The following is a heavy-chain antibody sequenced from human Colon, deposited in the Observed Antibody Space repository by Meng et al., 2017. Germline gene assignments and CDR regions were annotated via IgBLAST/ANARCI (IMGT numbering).Heavy chain of an antibody. CDR1: GFTFSSYS. J-gene: IGHJ4*02. CDR3: ARGRVVVVASPSDY. D-gene: IGHD2-15*01. CDR2: ISSSSS. Sequence: EVQLVESGGGLVKPGGSLRLSCAASGFTFSSYSMIWVRQAPGKGLEWVSSISSSSSYADSVKGRFTISRDNAKNSLYLQMNSLRAEDTAVYYCARGRVVVVASPSDYWGQGTLVTVSS. V-gene: IGHV3-21*01.